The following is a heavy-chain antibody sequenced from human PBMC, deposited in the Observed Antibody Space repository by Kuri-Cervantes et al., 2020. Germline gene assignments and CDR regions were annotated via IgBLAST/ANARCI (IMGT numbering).Heavy chain of an antibody. CDR3: ARGGGQWLSGSRKAKGWSDY. Sequence: AETLSLTCAVYGGSFSGYYCSWIRQPPGKGLEWIGEINHSGSTNYNPSLKSRVTISVDTSKNQFPLKLSSVTAADTAVYYCARGGGQWLSGSRKAKGWSDYWGQGTLVTVSS. CDR2: INHSGST. J-gene: IGHJ4*02. CDR1: GGSFSGYY. D-gene: IGHD6-19*01. V-gene: IGHV4-34*01.